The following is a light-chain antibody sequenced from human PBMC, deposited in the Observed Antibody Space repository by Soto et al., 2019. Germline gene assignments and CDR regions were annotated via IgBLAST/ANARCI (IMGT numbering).Light chain of an antibody. V-gene: IGKV3-11*01. J-gene: IGKJ4*01. CDR3: RQRSSWPLT. CDR1: QSVNTY. Sequence: EIVLTQSPATLSLSPGERATLSCRASQSVNTYLGWYQQRPGQAPILLIYDASNRATGIPARFSGSGSGTDFTLTISSLEPEDFAVYYCRQRSSWPLTFGGGTKVDIK. CDR2: DAS.